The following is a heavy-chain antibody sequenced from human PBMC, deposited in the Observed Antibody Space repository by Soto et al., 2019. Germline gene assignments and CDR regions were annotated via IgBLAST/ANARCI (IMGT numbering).Heavy chain of an antibody. Sequence: QVQLVQSGAEVKKPGSSVKVSCKASGGTFSSYAISWVRQAPGQGLEWMGGIIPIFGTANYAQKFQGRVTIPAYESTSTAYMELSSLRSEDTAVYYCAGEELERDDYYYYYGMDVWGQGTTVTVSS. D-gene: IGHD1-1*01. CDR2: IIPIFGTA. J-gene: IGHJ6*02. V-gene: IGHV1-69*12. CDR1: GGTFSSYA. CDR3: AGEELERDDYYYYYGMDV.